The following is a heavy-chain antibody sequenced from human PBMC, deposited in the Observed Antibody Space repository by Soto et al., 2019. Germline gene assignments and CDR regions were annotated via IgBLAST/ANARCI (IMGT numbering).Heavy chain of an antibody. D-gene: IGHD4-17*01. J-gene: IGHJ4*02. V-gene: IGHV3-7*01. Sequence: PGGSLRLSCAASGFIFSSYWMNWVRQAPGKGLEWVANIKQDGSEKYYVDSVKGRFTISRDNAKNSLYLQMNSLRAEDTAVYYCARDPQRGGDYDYWGQGTLVTVSS. CDR2: IKQDGSEK. CDR3: ARDPQRGGDYDY. CDR1: GFIFSSYW.